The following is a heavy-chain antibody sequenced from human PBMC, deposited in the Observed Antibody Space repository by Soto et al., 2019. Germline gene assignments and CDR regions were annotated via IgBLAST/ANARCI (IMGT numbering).Heavy chain of an antibody. CDR1: GGSFSGYY. Sequence: PSETLSLTCAVYGGSFSGYYWSWIRQPPGKGLEWIGEINHSGSTNYNPSLKSRVTISVDTSKNQFSLKLSSVTAADTAVYYCARGRAANPRGYSGFHPKYNWFDPWGQGTLVTVSS. V-gene: IGHV4-34*01. CDR2: INHSGST. CDR3: ARGRAANPRGYSGFHPKYNWFDP. J-gene: IGHJ5*02. D-gene: IGHD5-12*01.